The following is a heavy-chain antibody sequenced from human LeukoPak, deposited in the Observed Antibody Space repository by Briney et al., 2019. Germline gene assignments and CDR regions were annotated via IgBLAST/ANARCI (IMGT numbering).Heavy chain of an antibody. V-gene: IGHV4-34*01. J-gene: IGHJ6*03. CDR1: GGSFSGYY. D-gene: IGHD3-3*01. CDR3: ASLKRIFGVVITNYYYYMDV. CDR2: INHSGST. Sequence: SETLSLTCAVYGGSFSGYYWSWIRQPPGKGLEWIGEINHSGSTNYNPSLESRVTISVDTSKNQFSLKLSSVTAADTAVYYCASLKRIFGVVITNYYYYMDVWGKGTTVTVSS.